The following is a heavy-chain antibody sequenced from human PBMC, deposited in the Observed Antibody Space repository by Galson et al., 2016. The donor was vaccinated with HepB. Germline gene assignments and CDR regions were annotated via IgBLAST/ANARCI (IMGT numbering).Heavy chain of an antibody. CDR1: GGSLSGYY. Sequence: SETLSLTCAVYGGSLSGYYWSWIRQPPGKGLEWIGGISHSGATNYNPSLKSRVTISLDTSKNQFSLKVRSLTAADTAVYYCARAQKGVIVTWYYYCMDVWGKGTTVIVSS. J-gene: IGHJ6*03. CDR2: ISHSGAT. V-gene: IGHV4-34*01. D-gene: IGHD2/OR15-2a*01. CDR3: ARAQKGVIVTWYYYCMDV.